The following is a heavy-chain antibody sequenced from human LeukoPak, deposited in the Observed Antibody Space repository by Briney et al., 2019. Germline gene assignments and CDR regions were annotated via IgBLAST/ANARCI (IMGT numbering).Heavy chain of an antibody. CDR2: IYTSGST. J-gene: IGHJ6*03. CDR3: ARETSQKGAHYMDV. D-gene: IGHD3-16*01. Sequence: PSETLSLTCTVSGGSISSYYWSWIRQPAGKGLEWIGRIYTSGSTNYNPSLKSRVTMSVDMSKNQFSLKLSSVTAADTAVYYCARETSQKGAHYMDVWGKGTTVTISS. V-gene: IGHV4-4*07. CDR1: GGSISSYY.